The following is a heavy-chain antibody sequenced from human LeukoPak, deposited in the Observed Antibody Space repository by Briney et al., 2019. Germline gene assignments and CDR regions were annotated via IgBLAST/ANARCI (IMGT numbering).Heavy chain of an antibody. CDR3: VTGSEGWAY. CDR1: GFTFSSSD. CDR2: ISSGGAT. Sequence: GGSLRLSCAASGFTFSSSDMHWGRPATGKGLEWVSGISSGGATFYAGSVRGRFTISRENAKNSLYLQMNSLRAEDTAMYHCVTGSEGWAYWGQGALVTVSS. J-gene: IGHJ4*02. V-gene: IGHV3-13*01. D-gene: IGHD1-26*01.